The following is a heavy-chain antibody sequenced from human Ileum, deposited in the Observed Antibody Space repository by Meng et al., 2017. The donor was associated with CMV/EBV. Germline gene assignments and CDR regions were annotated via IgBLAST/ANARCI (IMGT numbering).Heavy chain of an antibody. J-gene: IGHJ6*02. D-gene: IGHD3-3*01. Sequence: GGPLRLSCAASGFTFSNAWMSWFRQAPGKGLEWVGRIKSKTDGGTTDYAAPVKGRFTISRDDSKNTLYLQMNSLKTEDTAVYYCTRVTIFGVEGMDVWGQGTTVTVSS. V-gene: IGHV3-15*01. CDR1: GFTFSNAW. CDR3: TRVTIFGVEGMDV. CDR2: IKSKTDGGTT.